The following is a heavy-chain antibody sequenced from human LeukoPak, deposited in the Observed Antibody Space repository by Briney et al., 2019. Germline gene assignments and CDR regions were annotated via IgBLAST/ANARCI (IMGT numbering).Heavy chain of an antibody. CDR3: VTHSNEKNGDDHFDS. J-gene: IGHJ4*02. V-gene: IGHV4-39*01. CDR1: GDSISSRHH. D-gene: IGHD4-17*01. Sequence: TSETLSLTCSVSGDSISSRHHWGWIRQPPGKGLEWIGTMSYTGTTSYNPSLKGRLIISIVTSKNQVSLHLSSVTAADTALYYCVTHSNEKNGDDHFDSWGQGTLVTVSS. CDR2: MSYTGTT.